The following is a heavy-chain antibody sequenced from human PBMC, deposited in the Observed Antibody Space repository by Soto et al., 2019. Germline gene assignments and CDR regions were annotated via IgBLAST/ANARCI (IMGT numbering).Heavy chain of an antibody. D-gene: IGHD7-27*01. J-gene: IGHJ4*02. V-gene: IGHV4-30-2*05. CDR3: ARGPSGDKVDS. CDR1: GGSISSGGDS. CDR2: MYHSGST. Sequence: PSETLSLTCAVSGGSISSGGDSWSWIRQPPGKGLEWIGYMYHSGSTYYNPSLKSRVTISVDTSKSQLSLTLSSVSAADTAVYYCARGPSGDKVDSWGQGTLVTVSS.